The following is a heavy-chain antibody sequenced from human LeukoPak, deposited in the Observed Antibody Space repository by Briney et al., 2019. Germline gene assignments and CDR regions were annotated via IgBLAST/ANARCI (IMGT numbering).Heavy chain of an antibody. CDR1: GFTFSSYG. D-gene: IGHD4-23*01. V-gene: IGHV3-30*18. CDR3: AKDVYGGSDY. J-gene: IGHJ4*02. CDR2: ISYDGSNK. Sequence: PGGSLRLSCAASGFTFSSYGMHWVRQAPGKGLEWVAVISYDGSNKYYADSVKGRFTISRDNSKNTLYLQMNSLRAEDTAVYYCAKDVYGGSDYWGQGTLVTVSS.